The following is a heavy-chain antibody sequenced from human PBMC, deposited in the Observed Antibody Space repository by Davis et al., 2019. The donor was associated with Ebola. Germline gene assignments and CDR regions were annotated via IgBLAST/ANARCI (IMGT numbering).Heavy chain of an antibody. D-gene: IGHD6-13*01. V-gene: IGHV1-2*02. CDR2: INPNSGGT. Sequence: ASVKVSCKASGYTFTGYYMHWVRQAPGQGLEWMGWINPNSGGTNYAQKFQGRVTMTRDTSISTAYMELSRLRSDDTAVYYCARIRSSWYPGGDDAFDIWGQGTMVTVSS. CDR1: GYTFTGYY. CDR3: ARIRSSWYPGGDDAFDI. J-gene: IGHJ3*02.